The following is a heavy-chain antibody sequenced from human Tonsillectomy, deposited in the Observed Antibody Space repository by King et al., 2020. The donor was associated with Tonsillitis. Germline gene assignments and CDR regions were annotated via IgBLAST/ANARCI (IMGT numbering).Heavy chain of an antibody. Sequence: QLQESGPGLVKPSETLSLTCTVSGGSISSYYWSWIRQPPGKGLKWIGYIYYSGSTNYNPSLKSRVTISVDTSKNQFSLKLSSVTAADTAVYYCARADGYPFPYYFDYWGQGTLVTVSS. J-gene: IGHJ4*02. V-gene: IGHV4-59*01. D-gene: IGHD5-18*01. CDR3: ARADGYPFPYYFDY. CDR1: GGSISSYY. CDR2: IYYSGST.